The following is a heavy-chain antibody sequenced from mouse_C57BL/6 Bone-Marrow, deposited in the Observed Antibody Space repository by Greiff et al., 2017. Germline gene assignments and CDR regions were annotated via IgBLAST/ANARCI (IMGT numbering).Heavy chain of an antibody. J-gene: IGHJ1*03. CDR2: INPNNGGT. D-gene: IGHD1-1*01. CDR3: TRSATVVDSWYFDV. Sequence: EVQLQESGPELVKPGASVKIPCKASGYTFTDYNMDWVKQSHGKSLEWIGDINPNNGGTIYNQKFKGKATLTVDKSSSTAYMELRSLTSEDTAVXYCTRSATVVDSWYFDVWGTGTTVTVSS. CDR1: GYTFTDYN. V-gene: IGHV1-18*01.